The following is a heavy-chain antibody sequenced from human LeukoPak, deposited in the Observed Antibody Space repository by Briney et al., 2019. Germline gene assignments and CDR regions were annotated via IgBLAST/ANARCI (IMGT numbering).Heavy chain of an antibody. CDR1: GGSINTYF. V-gene: IGHV4-59*12. J-gene: IGHJ4*02. Sequence: PSETLSLTCTVSGGSINTYFWSWIRQPPGKGLEWIGYIYYSGSTNYNPSLKSRVTISVDTSKNQFSLKLSSVTAADTAVYYCARAGDSSGYSDYWGQGTLVTVSS. CDR2: IYYSGST. D-gene: IGHD3-22*01. CDR3: ARAGDSSGYSDY.